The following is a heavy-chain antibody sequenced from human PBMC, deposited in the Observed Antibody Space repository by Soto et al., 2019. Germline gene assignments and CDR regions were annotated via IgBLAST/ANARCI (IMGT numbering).Heavy chain of an antibody. CDR2: IRSKAYGGTT. CDR1: GFTFGDYA. J-gene: IGHJ4*02. D-gene: IGHD2-8*01. V-gene: IGHV3-49*03. CDR3: TRDPEDIVLMVYAIPPFDY. Sequence: GGSLRLSCTASGFTFGDYAMSWFRQAPGKGLEWVGFIRSKAYGGTTEYAASVKGRFTISRDDSKSIAYRQMNSLKTEDTAVYYCTRDPEDIVLMVYAIPPFDYWGQGTLVTVSS.